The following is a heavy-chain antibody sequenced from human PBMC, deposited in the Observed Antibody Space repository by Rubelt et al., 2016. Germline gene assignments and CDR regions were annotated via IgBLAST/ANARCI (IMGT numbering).Heavy chain of an antibody. Sequence: QVQLQQWGAGLLKPSETLSLTCAVYGGSFSGYYWSWIRQPPGKGLEWIGEINHSGSTNSNPSLKGRVTVSGDTSKNQVSLKLSSVTAAETAVYYCARALTTVTTTVDYWGQGTLVTVSS. CDR2: INHSGST. J-gene: IGHJ4*02. D-gene: IGHD4-11*01. CDR1: GGSFSGYY. V-gene: IGHV4-34*01. CDR3: ARALTTVTTTVDY.